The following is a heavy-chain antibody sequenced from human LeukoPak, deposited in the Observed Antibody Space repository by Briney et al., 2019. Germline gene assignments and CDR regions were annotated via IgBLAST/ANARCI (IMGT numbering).Heavy chain of an antibody. J-gene: IGHJ6*02. Sequence: ASVKVSCKASGYTFTSYGISWVRQAPGQGLEWMGWISAYNGNTNYAQKLQGRVTMTTDTSTSTAYMELRSLRSDDTAVYYCARVDGPDYGSGSYYRWYYYYGMDVWGQGTTVTVSS. CDR1: GYTFTSYG. CDR2: ISAYNGNT. V-gene: IGHV1-18*01. CDR3: ARVDGPDYGSGSYYRWYYYYGMDV. D-gene: IGHD3-10*01.